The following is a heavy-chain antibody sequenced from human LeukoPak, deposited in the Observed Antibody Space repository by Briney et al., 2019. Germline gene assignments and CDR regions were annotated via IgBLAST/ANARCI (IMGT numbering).Heavy chain of an antibody. CDR1: GGSISSSSYY. CDR3: ASPGEDIDY. CDR2: IYYSGSA. Sequence: SETLSLTCTVSGGSISSSSYYWGWIRQPPGKGLEWIGSIYYSGSAYYNPSLKSRVTISVDTSKNQFSLKLSSVTAADTAVYYCASPGEDIDYWGQGTLVTVSS. D-gene: IGHD1-14*01. J-gene: IGHJ4*02. V-gene: IGHV4-39*07.